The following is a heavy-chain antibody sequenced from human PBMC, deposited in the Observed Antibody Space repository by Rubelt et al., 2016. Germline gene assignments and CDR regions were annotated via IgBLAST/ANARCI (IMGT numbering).Heavy chain of an antibody. CDR3: TRSHYFFDY. CDR1: GFTFSTTH. CDR2: IGTRPDSI. Sequence: SGGGLVQPGGSLRLSCAVSGFTFSTTHMNWVRQAPGKGLEWVSYIGTRPDSIYYADSVKGRFTIFRDNAKNSLYLQMLSLRAEDTAVYYCTRSHYFFDYWGQGTLVTVSS. J-gene: IGHJ4*02. V-gene: IGHV3-48*04.